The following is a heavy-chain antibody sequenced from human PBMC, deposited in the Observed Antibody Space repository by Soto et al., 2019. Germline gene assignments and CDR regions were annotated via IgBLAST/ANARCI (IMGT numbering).Heavy chain of an antibody. CDR2: FDPEDGET. J-gene: IGHJ4*02. D-gene: IGHD3-16*02. Sequence: ASVKVSCKVSGYTLTELSMHWVRQAPGKGLEWMGGFDPEDGETIYAQKFQGRVTMTEDTSTDTTYMELSSVRSDDTAVYYCATFGGVIAYYFDSWGQGTLVTV. V-gene: IGHV1-24*01. CDR3: ATFGGVIAYYFDS. CDR1: GYTLTELS.